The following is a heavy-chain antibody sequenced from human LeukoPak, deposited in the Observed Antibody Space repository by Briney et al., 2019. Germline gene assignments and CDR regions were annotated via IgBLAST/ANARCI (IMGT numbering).Heavy chain of an antibody. D-gene: IGHD3-9*01. V-gene: IGHV3-53*01. Sequence: PGGSLRLSCVASGFTVSGNYMSWVRQAPGKGLEWVSVIYSGGTTYYADSVKGRFTVSRDNSKNTLYLQMNSLRAEDTAVYYCAKGPQLRYFDWLLSWGQGTLVTVSS. CDR2: IYSGGTT. J-gene: IGHJ4*02. CDR1: GFTVSGNY. CDR3: AKGPQLRYFDWLLS.